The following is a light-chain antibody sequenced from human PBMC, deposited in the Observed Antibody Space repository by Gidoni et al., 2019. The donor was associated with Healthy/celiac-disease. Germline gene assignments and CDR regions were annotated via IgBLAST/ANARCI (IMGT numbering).Light chain of an antibody. J-gene: IGLJ2*01. CDR2: KDR. CDR3: QSADSSGTYVV. CDR1: ALPKQY. Sequence: SYELTQPPSVSVSPGQTARITCSGDALPKQYAYWYQQKPCQAPVLVIYKDRERPSGIPERFSGSSSGTTVTLTISGVQAEDEADYYCQSADSSGTYVVFGGGTKLPVL. V-gene: IGLV3-25*03.